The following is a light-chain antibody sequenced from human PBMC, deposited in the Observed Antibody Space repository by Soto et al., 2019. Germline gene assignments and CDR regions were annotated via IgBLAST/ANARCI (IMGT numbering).Light chain of an antibody. J-gene: IGKJ3*01. CDR3: HQSYTLFT. CDR2: AAS. CDR1: QSISSY. Sequence: DIQMTQSPSSLSASVGDRVTITCRASQSISSYLNWYQQKPGKAPKLLIYAASSLQSGVPTRFSGSGSGTDFILTISRQQPDDFANYYCHQSYTLFTFGPGTKVDIK. V-gene: IGKV1-39*01.